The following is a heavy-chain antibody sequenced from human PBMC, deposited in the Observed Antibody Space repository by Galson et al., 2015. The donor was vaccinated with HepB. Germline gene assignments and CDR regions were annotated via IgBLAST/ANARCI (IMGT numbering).Heavy chain of an antibody. J-gene: IGHJ4*02. D-gene: IGHD2-2*01. CDR1: GFTFSSYG. Sequence: LRLSCAASGFTFSSYGMHWVRQAPGKGLEWVAVIWYDGSNKYYADSVKGRFTISRDNSKNTLYLQMNSLRAEDTAVYYCARDQRRYCSSTSCYLGDYWGQGTLVTVSS. CDR3: ARDQRRYCSSTSCYLGDY. CDR2: IWYDGSNK. V-gene: IGHV3-33*01.